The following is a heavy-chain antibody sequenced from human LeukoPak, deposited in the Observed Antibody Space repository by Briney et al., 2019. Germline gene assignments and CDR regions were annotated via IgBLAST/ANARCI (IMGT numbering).Heavy chain of an antibody. Sequence: SETLSLTCTVSGASISSDYWTCIRQAPGKGLEWIGYINYSGATHYNPSLRSRVTMSIDTSKNHFSLRVSSVTAADTAVYYCAAQYNSGTLAYGYWGQGTLFTVSS. CDR3: AAQYNSGTLAYGY. CDR2: INYSGAT. CDR1: GASISSDY. J-gene: IGHJ4*02. V-gene: IGHV4-59*08. D-gene: IGHD3-10*01.